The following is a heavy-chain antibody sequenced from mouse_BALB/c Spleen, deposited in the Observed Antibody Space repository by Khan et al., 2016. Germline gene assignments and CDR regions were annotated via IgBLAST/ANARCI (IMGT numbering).Heavy chain of an antibody. D-gene: IGHD2-4*01. J-gene: IGHJ2*01. V-gene: IGHV3-2*02. Sequence: VQLKESGPGLVKPSQSLSLTCTVTDYSITSDYAWNWIRQFPGNKLEWMGYISYSGSTSYNPSLKSRISITRDTSKNQFFLQLNSVATEDTATDYCARYDYDRGYFDYWGQGTTLTVSS. CDR3: ARYDYDRGYFDY. CDR1: DYSITSDYA. CDR2: ISYSGST.